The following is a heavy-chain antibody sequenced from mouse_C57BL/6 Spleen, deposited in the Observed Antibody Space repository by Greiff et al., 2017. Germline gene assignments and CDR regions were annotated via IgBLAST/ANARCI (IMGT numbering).Heavy chain of an antibody. CDR2: IYPGDGDT. CDR3: ARYTTVNAMDY. V-gene: IGHV1-82*01. CDR1: GYAFSSSW. J-gene: IGHJ4*01. D-gene: IGHD1-1*01. Sequence: QVQLKQSGPELVKPGASVKISCKASGYAFSSSWMNWVKQRPGKGLEWIGRIYPGDGDTNYNGKFKGKATLTADKSSSTAYLQLSSLTSEDSAVYFCARYTTVNAMDYWGQGTSVTVSS.